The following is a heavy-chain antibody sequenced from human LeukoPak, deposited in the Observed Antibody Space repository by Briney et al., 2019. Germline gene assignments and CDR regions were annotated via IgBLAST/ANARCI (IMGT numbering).Heavy chain of an antibody. CDR1: GFTFSSYS. V-gene: IGHV3-21*01. Sequence: GGSLRLSCAVSGFTFSSYSMNWVRQAPGKGLDGVSSISISDSYIYYADSVKGRFTISRDNAKNSLYLQMNSLRAEDTAVYYCARDQNYYDILTGYYNVFDYWGQGTLVTVSS. CDR2: ISISDSYI. D-gene: IGHD3-9*01. J-gene: IGHJ4*02. CDR3: ARDQNYYDILTGYYNVFDY.